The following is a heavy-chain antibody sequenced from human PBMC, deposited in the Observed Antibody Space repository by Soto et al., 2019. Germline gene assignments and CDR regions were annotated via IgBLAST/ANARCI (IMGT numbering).Heavy chain of an antibody. CDR2: ISGSGGST. J-gene: IGHJ4*02. D-gene: IGHD3-22*01. CDR3: AKVPLYYYDSSGPKYFDY. CDR1: GFTFSSYA. V-gene: IGHV3-23*01. Sequence: EVQLLESGGGLVQPGGSLRLSCAASGFTFSSYAMSWVRQAPGKGLEWVSAISGSGGSTYYADSVKGRFTISRDNSKNTLYLQMNSLRAEDTAVYYCAKVPLYYYDSSGPKYFDYWGQGTLVTVSS.